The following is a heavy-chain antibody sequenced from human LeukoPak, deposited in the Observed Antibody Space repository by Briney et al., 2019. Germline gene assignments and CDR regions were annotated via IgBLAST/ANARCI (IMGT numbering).Heavy chain of an antibody. CDR3: ATLYSSSWLGDY. J-gene: IGHJ4*02. Sequence: SETLSLTCTVSGGSISSYYWSWIRQPPGKGLEWIGYIYYSGSTNYNPSLKSRVTISVDTSKNQFSLKLSSVTAADTAVYHCATLYSSSWLGDYWGQGTLVTVSS. CDR1: GGSISSYY. CDR2: IYYSGST. V-gene: IGHV4-59*08. D-gene: IGHD6-13*01.